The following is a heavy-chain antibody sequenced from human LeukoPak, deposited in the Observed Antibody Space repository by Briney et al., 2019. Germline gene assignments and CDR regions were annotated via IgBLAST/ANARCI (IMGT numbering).Heavy chain of an antibody. CDR3: AKVVYYYDRASWFDP. J-gene: IGHJ5*02. CDR2: IRYDGSNK. D-gene: IGHD3-22*01. CDR1: GFTFSSYG. V-gene: IGHV3-30*02. Sequence: GGSLRLSCAASGFTFSSYGMHWVRQAPGKGLEWVAFIRYDGSNKYYADSVKGRFTISRDNSKNTLYLEMNSLRAEDTAVYYCAKVVYYYDRASWFDPWGQGTLVTVSS.